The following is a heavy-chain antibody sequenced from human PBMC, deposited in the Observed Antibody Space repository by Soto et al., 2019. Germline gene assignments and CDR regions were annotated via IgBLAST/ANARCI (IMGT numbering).Heavy chain of an antibody. CDR3: ARNKIFCRGGGTSCYLPYQYMDV. J-gene: IGHJ6*03. V-gene: IGHV3-21*04. Sequence: PGGSLRLSCAASGFTFSSYAMSWVRQAPGKGLEWVSSITETSLYIYYAGSVKGRFTISRDNARNSLYLELNSLRAEDTAVYYCARNKIFCRGGGTSCYLPYQYMDVWGTGTTVTVSS. D-gene: IGHD2-15*01. CDR2: ITETSLYI. CDR1: GFTFSSYA.